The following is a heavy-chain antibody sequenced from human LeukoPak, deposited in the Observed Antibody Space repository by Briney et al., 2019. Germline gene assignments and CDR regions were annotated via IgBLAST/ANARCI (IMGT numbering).Heavy chain of an antibody. CDR1: GFAFNSHA. CDR3: AKTQWKVGATDYFDY. J-gene: IGHJ4*02. Sequence: GGSLRLSCAASGFAFNSHAMTWVRQAPGKGLEWVSNINDNGGQRHYADSVKGRFTISRDNSKNTLFLQMDGLRAEDTAVYYCAKTQWKVGATDYFDYWGQGILVTVSS. D-gene: IGHD1-26*01. V-gene: IGHV3-23*01. CDR2: INDNGGQR.